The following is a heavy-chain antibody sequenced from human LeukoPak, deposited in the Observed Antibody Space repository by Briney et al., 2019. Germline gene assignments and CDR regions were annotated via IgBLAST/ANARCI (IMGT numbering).Heavy chain of an antibody. D-gene: IGHD1-7*01. CDR3: ARESLLYNWSYVGYMDV. CDR2: ISAYNGNT. V-gene: IGHV1-18*01. J-gene: IGHJ6*03. CDR1: GYTFTSYG. Sequence: ASVKVSCKASGYTFTSYGISWVRQAPGQGLEWMGWISAYNGNTNYAQKLQGRVTMTTDTSTSTAYMELRSLRSDDTAVYYCARESLLYNWSYVGYMDVWGKGTTVTVSS.